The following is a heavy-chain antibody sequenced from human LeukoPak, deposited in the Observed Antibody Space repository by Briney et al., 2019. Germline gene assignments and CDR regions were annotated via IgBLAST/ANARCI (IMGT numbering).Heavy chain of an antibody. CDR3: AKDIAVTGTPGN. J-gene: IGHJ4*02. V-gene: IGHV3-23*01. CDR1: GFTFSSYA. CDR2: ISGSGGST. D-gene: IGHD1-20*01. Sequence: GGSLRLSCAASGFTFSSYAMSWVRQAPGKGLEWVSAISGSGGSTYYADSVKGRFTVSRDNSKNTLYLQMDSLRAEDTAVYYCAKDIAVTGTPGNWGQGTLVTVSS.